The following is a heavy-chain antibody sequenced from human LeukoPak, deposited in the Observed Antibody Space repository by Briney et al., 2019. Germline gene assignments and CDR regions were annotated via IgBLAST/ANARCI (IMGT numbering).Heavy chain of an antibody. Sequence: GGSLRLSCAASGNYWMHWVRQAPGKGLAWVSHINSDGSWTSYADSVKGRFTISKDNAKNTVYLQMNNLRAEDTAVYYCVSFYETYWGRGTLVTVSS. CDR1: GNYW. CDR2: INSDGSWT. V-gene: IGHV3-74*01. D-gene: IGHD2-2*01. CDR3: VSFYETY. J-gene: IGHJ4*02.